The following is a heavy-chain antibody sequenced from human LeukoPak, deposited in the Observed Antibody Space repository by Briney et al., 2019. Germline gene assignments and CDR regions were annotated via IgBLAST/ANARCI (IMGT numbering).Heavy chain of an antibody. V-gene: IGHV1-8*01. CDR2: MNPNSGNT. CDR3: ASTVDTAMDS. Sequence: ASVKVSCKASGYTFTSYDINWVRQATGQGLEWMGWMNPNSGNTGYAQKFQGRVTITADESTSTAYMELSSLRSEDTAVYYCASTVDTAMDSWGQGTLVTVSS. D-gene: IGHD5-18*01. J-gene: IGHJ5*01. CDR1: GYTFTSYD.